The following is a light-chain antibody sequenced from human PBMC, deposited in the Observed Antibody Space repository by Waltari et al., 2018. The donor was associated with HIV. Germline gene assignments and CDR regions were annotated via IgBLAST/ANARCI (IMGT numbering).Light chain of an antibody. CDR2: GAS. J-gene: IGKJ1*01. Sequence: ETVMTQSPATLSVSPGDSATLSCRASQNVRSNLVWFQQKPGQAPRLLIYGASIRATGIPVKFSGSGSGTEFTLTISSLQSEDFAVYYCQHYNNWPWTFGQGTKVEIK. CDR1: QNVRSN. CDR3: QHYNNWPWT. V-gene: IGKV3-15*01.